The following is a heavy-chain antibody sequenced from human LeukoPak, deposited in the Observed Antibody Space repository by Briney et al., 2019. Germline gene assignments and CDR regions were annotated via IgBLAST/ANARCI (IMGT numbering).Heavy chain of an antibody. CDR2: ISSSSSYI. J-gene: IGHJ4*02. CDR1: GFTFSSYA. V-gene: IGHV3-21*01. CDR3: ARGGKTYYYDS. D-gene: IGHD3-10*01. Sequence: PGGSLRLSCAASGFTFSSYAMSWVRQAPGKGLEWVSSISSSSSYIYYADSVKGRFTISRDNAKNSLYLQMNSLRAEDTAVYYCARGGKTYYYDSWGQGTLVTVSS.